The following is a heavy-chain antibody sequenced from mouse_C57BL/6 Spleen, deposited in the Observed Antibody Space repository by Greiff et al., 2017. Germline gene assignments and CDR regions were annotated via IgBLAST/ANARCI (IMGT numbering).Heavy chain of an antibody. D-gene: IGHD2-4*01. J-gene: IGHJ1*03. CDR1: GYAFSSSW. CDR3: AREGDYDGYFDV. CDR2: IYPGDGDT. Sequence: QVQLQQSGPELVKPGASVKISCKASGYAFSSSWMNWVKQRPGKGLEWIGRIYPGDGDTNYNGKFKGKATLTADKSSSTAYMQLSSLTSEDSAVYVCAREGDYDGYFDVWGTGTTVTVSS. V-gene: IGHV1-82*01.